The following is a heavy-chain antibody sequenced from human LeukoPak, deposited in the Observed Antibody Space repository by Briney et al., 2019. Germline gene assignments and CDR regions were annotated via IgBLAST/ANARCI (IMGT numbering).Heavy chain of an antibody. V-gene: IGHV4-59*01. CDR2: IYYSGST. J-gene: IGHJ4*02. D-gene: IGHD3-10*01. Sequence: SETLSLTCTVSGGYISSYYWSWIRQRPGKGLEWIGYIYYSGSTNYNPSLKSRVTISVDTSKNQFSLKLSSVTAADTAVYYCARDSPRGVDYWGQGTLVTVSS. CDR1: GGYISSYY. CDR3: ARDSPRGVDY.